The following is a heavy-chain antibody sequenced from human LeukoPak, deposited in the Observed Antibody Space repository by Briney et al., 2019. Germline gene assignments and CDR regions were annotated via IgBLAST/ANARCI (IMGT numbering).Heavy chain of an antibody. Sequence: GGSLRLSCAASGFTFSSYAMSWVRQAPGKGLEWVSVLYASGITKYADSVKGRFTISRDTSDNTLNLQMNGLGAEDSAVYYCAAKGNGYKGIYVFAHWGQGTLVTVSA. CDR1: GFTFSSYA. D-gene: IGHD1-26*01. J-gene: IGHJ4*02. CDR3: AAKGNGYKGIYVFAH. V-gene: IGHV3-66*01. CDR2: LYASGIT.